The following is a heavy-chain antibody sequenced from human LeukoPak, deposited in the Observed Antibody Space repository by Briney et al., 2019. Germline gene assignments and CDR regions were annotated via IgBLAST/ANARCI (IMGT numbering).Heavy chain of an antibody. V-gene: IGHV3-74*01. Sequence: GGSLRVSCAASGFSFDTYWMHWVRQAPGKGLEWVSRINTDGCTTDYADSVTGRFNNSRDTAKSTLYLQMNSLRADDTALYYCPRAGAKIQNSYWGQGTLVYVSS. CDR3: PRAGAKIQNSY. CDR1: GFSFDTYW. CDR2: INTDGCTT. J-gene: IGHJ4*02. D-gene: IGHD5-18*01.